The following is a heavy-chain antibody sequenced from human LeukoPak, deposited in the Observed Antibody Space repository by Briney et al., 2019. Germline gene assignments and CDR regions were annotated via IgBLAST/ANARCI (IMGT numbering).Heavy chain of an antibody. Sequence: SETLSLTCTVSGGSISNFYWSWIRQPPGKGLEWIGYIYYSGSTTYNPSLKSRVTISVDTSNNQFPLKLSSVTAADTAVYYCARGKMTLGIWGQGTLVTVSS. V-gene: IGHV4-59*01. J-gene: IGHJ4*02. CDR3: ARGKMTLGI. D-gene: IGHD4/OR15-4a*01. CDR2: IYYSGST. CDR1: GGSISNFY.